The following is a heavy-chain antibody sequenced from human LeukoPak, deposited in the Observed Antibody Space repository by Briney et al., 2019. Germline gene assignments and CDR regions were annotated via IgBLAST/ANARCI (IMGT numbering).Heavy chain of an antibody. CDR1: GFTFSSYW. Sequence: PGRSLRVSCAASGFTFSSYWFNWVRQTPGKRLQRLANIKEDGSERYHVDSVKGRFTISRDNAKSSLYLQMNSLRAEDTALYYCARSIMGGGAFDYWGQGTQVTVSS. J-gene: IGHJ4*02. CDR3: ARSIMGGGAFDY. CDR2: IKEDGSER. D-gene: IGHD3-10*01. V-gene: IGHV3-7*03.